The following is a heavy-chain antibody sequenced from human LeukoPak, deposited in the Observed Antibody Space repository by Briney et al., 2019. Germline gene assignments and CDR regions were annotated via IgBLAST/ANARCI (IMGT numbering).Heavy chain of an antibody. CDR2: MNPNSGNT. J-gene: IGHJ6*03. D-gene: IGHD3-9*01. Sequence: ASVKVSCKASGYTFTSYDINWVRQATGQGLEWMGWMNPNSGNTGYAQKLQGRVTMTRNTSISTAYMELSSLSSEDTAVYYCARVQARYYDILTGYYTYYYYMDVWGKGTTVTISS. V-gene: IGHV1-8*01. CDR3: ARVQARYYDILTGYYTYYYYMDV. CDR1: GYTFTSYD.